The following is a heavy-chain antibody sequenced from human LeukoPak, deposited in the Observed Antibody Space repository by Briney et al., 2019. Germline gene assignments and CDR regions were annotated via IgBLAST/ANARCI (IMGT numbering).Heavy chain of an antibody. CDR1: GFTFSSYT. CDR3: ARATTYDILTGYFDY. Sequence: GGSLRLSCTGSGFTFSSYTMNWVRQAPGKGLEWVSSISSSSNIYYADSVKGRFTISRDNAKNSLYLQMNSLRAEDTAMYYCARATTYDILTGYFDYWGQGTLVTVSS. V-gene: IGHV3-21*01. D-gene: IGHD3-9*01. CDR2: ISSSSNI. J-gene: IGHJ4*02.